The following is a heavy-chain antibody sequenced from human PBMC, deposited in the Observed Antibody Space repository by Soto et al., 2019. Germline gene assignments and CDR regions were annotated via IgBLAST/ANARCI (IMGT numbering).Heavy chain of an antibody. D-gene: IGHD6-13*01. CDR1: GFTFSNSA. V-gene: IGHV1-58*01. Sequence: SVKVSCKASGFTFSNSAVQWVRQARGHRLEWIGWIVVGSGNTKYAQKFRERVTLTRDMSTSTAYMELSSLRSEDTAVYYCADSYGVAAAGDGYKMDLWGQGTTVTVSS. CDR2: IVVGSGNT. J-gene: IGHJ6*02. CDR3: ADSYGVAAAGDGYKMDL.